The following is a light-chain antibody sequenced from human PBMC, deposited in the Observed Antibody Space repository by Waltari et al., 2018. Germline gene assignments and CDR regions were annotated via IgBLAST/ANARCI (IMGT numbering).Light chain of an antibody. CDR2: DAS. V-gene: IGKV3-11*01. Sequence: EIVLTQSPATLSLSPGQRGTLSCRASQSVGVNLAWYQQKPGQAPRLLIYDASNRATGIPATFSGSGSATDFTLTITGLEPEDFAVYYCQQRRTWPSITFGQGTRLEI. CDR1: QSVGVN. J-gene: IGKJ5*01. CDR3: QQRRTWPSIT.